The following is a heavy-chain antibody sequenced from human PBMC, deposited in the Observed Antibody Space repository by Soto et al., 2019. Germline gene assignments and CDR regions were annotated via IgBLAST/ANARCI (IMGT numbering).Heavy chain of an antibody. CDR3: AKDLAKSEDY. CDR1: GFTFSSYA. J-gene: IGHJ4*02. CDR2: ISGSGAST. Sequence: PGGSLRLSCAASGFTFSSYAMGWVRQAPGKGPEWVSSISGSGASTYYADSVKGRFTISRDNSKNTLYLQMNSLRAEDTAVYHCAKDLAKSEDYWGQGTLVTVSS. V-gene: IGHV3-23*01.